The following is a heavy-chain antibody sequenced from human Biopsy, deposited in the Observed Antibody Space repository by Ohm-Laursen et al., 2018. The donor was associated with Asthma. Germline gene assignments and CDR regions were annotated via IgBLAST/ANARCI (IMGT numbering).Heavy chain of an antibody. Sequence: SLRLSCAASGFTFSSYGMHWVRQAPGTGLEWVAVIWDDGSNKYYADSVKGRFTISRDNSKNTLYLQMNSLRAEDTAVYYCARGGLGYCSSTSCYQNYYYGMDVWGQGTTVTVSS. CDR2: IWDDGSNK. CDR3: ARGGLGYCSSTSCYQNYYYGMDV. J-gene: IGHJ6*02. D-gene: IGHD2-2*01. CDR1: GFTFSSYG. V-gene: IGHV3-33*01.